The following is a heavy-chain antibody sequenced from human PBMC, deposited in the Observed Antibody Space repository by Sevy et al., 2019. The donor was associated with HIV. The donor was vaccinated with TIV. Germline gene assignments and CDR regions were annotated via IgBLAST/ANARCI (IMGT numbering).Heavy chain of an antibody. CDR1: VYSISSGYN. V-gene: IGHV4-38-2*02. Sequence: SETLSLTCTVSVYSISSGYNWGWIRQPPGKGLEWIASIYHSGSTYYNPSLKSRVTISVDTSKNHFSLRLNSVTAADTAVYYCARDQNWNYAGDWFDPWGQGTLVTVSS. D-gene: IGHD1-7*01. CDR2: IYHSGST. CDR3: ARDQNWNYAGDWFDP. J-gene: IGHJ5*02.